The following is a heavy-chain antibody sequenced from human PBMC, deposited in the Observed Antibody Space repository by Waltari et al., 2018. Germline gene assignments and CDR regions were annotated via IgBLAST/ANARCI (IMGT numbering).Heavy chain of an antibody. D-gene: IGHD3-3*01. CDR3: AKTQDFDFWSGSYFDH. V-gene: IGHV3-23*01. J-gene: IGHJ4*02. CDR2: ISGSGGTT. Sequence: EVQLLESGVGLVQPGGSLRLSCAASGFIFTRYALSGVRQAPGKGLEWVSGISGSGGTTYYAASVKGRLTISRDNSNDTVYLQMNSLTAEDTAVYYCAKTQDFDFWSGSYFDHWGQGALVNVFS. CDR1: GFIFTRYA.